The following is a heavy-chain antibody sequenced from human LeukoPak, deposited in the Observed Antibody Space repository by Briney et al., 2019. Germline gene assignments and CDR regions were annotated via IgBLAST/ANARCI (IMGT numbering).Heavy chain of an antibody. Sequence: GASVRVSCKASGYTFTGYYMHWVRQAPGHGLEWMGWINPNGGGTSYAQKFQGRVTMTRDTSISTAYMELTRLRFDDTAVYFCERAYDNNDYFDYWGQGTLVTVSS. CDR2: INPNGGGT. CDR1: GYTFTGYY. D-gene: IGHD3-22*01. CDR3: ERAYDNNDYFDY. J-gene: IGHJ4*02. V-gene: IGHV1-2*02.